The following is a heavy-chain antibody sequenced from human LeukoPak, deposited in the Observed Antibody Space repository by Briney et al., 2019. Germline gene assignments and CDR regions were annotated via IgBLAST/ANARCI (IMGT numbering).Heavy chain of an antibody. CDR1: GGSFSGYY. V-gene: IGHV4-34*01. CDR2: INHSRST. CDR3: ARHKYVWGGLRPSGLDY. D-gene: IGHD3-16*01. J-gene: IGHJ4*02. Sequence: SETLSLTCAVYGGSFSGYYWSWIRQPPGKGLEWIGEINHSRSTNYNPSVKSRIAMSVDTSKNQFSLRLSSVTAADTAVYYCARHKYVWGGLRPSGLDYWGQGTLVTVSS.